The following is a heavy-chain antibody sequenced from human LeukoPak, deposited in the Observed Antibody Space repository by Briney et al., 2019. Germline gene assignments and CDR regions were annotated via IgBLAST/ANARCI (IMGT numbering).Heavy chain of an antibody. CDR1: GGSISSYY. V-gene: IGHV4-59*01. Sequence: SETLSLTCTVSGGSISSYYWSWIRQPPGKGLEWIGYIYYSGSTNYNPSLKSRVTISVDTSKNQFSLKLSSVTAADTAVYYCARGGVRATDYWGQGTLVTVSS. CDR3: ARGGVRATDY. CDR2: IYYSGST. D-gene: IGHD1-26*01. J-gene: IGHJ4*02.